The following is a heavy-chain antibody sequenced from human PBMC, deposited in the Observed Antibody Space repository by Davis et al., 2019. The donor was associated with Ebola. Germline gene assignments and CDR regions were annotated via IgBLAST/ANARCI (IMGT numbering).Heavy chain of an antibody. Sequence: GGSLRLSCAASGFTFSSYGMHWVRQAPGKGLEWVAVISSDGSNKYYADSVKGRFTISRDNSKNTLYLQMTSLRAEDTAVYYCAKDLRYSSSWYGGGMDVWGQGTTVTVSS. CDR3: AKDLRYSSSWYGGGMDV. V-gene: IGHV3-30*18. J-gene: IGHJ6*02. CDR1: GFTFSSYG. CDR2: ISSDGSNK. D-gene: IGHD6-13*01.